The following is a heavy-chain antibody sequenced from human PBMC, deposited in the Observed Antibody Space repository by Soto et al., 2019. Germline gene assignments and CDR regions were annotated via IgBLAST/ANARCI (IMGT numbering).Heavy chain of an antibody. J-gene: IGHJ4*02. D-gene: IGHD1-26*01. V-gene: IGHV4-59*01. CDR3: ARARYYGAKNDF. CDR2: IYSSGST. Sequence: QVRLQESGPGLVKPSETLSLTCTVSGDSISGYYWSWIRQPPGKRPEWLGCIYSSGSTKYNPSFRSRVTLSIDTPGSQFSLRLNSVPAADTAVYYCARARYYGAKNDFWGQGTRVTVSS. CDR1: GDSISGYY.